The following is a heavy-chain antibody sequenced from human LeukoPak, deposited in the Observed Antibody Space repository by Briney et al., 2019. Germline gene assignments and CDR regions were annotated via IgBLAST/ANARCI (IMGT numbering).Heavy chain of an antibody. J-gene: IGHJ3*02. CDR3: ARVLPLYYYDSSGYYGGGAFDI. CDR1: GYTYTGYY. V-gene: IGHV1-2*02. CDR2: INPNSGGT. D-gene: IGHD3-22*01. Sequence: ASVTISCKASGYTYTGYYMHWVRQAPGQGLEWMGWINPNSGGTNYAQKFQGRVTMTTDTSTSTAYMELTSLRSDDTAVYYCARVLPLYYYDSSGYYGGGAFDIWGQGTMVTVSS.